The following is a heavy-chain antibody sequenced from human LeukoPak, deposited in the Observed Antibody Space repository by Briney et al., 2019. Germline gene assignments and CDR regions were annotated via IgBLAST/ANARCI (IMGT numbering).Heavy chain of an antibody. J-gene: IGHJ3*02. CDR1: GFSVSDSN. V-gene: IGHV3-66*04. CDR2: IYSDGST. CDR3: ARQRAFDI. Sequence: PGGSLRLSCTASGFSVSDSNMTWVRQAPGKGLEWVSVIYSDGSTYYADSVKGRFTISRDNSKNTLYLQMNSLRAEDTAVYFCARQRAFDIWGQGTMVTVSS.